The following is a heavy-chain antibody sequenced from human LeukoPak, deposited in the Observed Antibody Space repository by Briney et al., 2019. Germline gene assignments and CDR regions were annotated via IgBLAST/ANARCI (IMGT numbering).Heavy chain of an antibody. CDR2: INHSGST. CDR3: AVGPAVPAAIRNWFDP. J-gene: IGHJ5*02. D-gene: IGHD2-2*01. CDR1: GGSFSGYY. V-gene: IGHV4-34*01. Sequence: PSETLSLTCAVYGGSFSGYYWSWIRQPPGKGLEWIGEINHSGSTNYNPSLKGRVTISVDTSKNQFSLKLSSVTAADTAVYYCAVGPAVPAAIRNWFDPWGQGTLVTVSS.